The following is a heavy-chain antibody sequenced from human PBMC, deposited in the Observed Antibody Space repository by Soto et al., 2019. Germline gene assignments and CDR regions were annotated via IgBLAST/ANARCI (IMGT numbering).Heavy chain of an antibody. Sequence: SETLSLTCAVSGYSISSGYYWGWIRQPPGKGLEWIVTISHSGSTYYNPSLKSRVTISVDTSKNHFSLKLSSVTAADPAVYSGARSGTYSISFDYWGQGTLVTVSS. CDR3: ARSGTYSISFDY. CDR2: ISHSGST. V-gene: IGHV4-38-2*01. J-gene: IGHJ4*02. CDR1: GYSISSGYY. D-gene: IGHD1-26*01.